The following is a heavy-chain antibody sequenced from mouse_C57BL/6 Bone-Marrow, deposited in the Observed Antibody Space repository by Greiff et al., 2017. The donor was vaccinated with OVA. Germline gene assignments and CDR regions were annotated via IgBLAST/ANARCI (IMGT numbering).Heavy chain of an antibody. CDR3: TGTGLGGAMDY. D-gene: IGHD2-4*01. J-gene: IGHJ4*01. V-gene: IGHV6-3*01. Sequence: EVKLEESGGGLVQPGGSMKLSCVASGFTFSNYWMNWVRQSPEKGLEWVAQIRLKSDNYATHYAESVKGRFTISRDDSKSSVYLQMNNLRAEDTGIYYCTGTGLGGAMDYWGQGTSVTVSS. CDR1: GFTFSNYW. CDR2: IRLKSDNYAT.